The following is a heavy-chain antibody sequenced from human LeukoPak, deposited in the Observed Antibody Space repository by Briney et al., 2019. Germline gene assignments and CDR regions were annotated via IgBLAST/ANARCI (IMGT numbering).Heavy chain of an antibody. CDR2: ISWNSGSI. CDR1: GFTFDDYA. Sequence: GGSLRLSCAASGFTFDDYAMHWVRQAPGKGLEWVSGISWNSGSIGYADSVKGRFTISRDNAKNSLYLQMNSLRAEDTALYYCAKGNEDGDYYYYGMDVWGQGTTVTVSS. CDR3: AKGNEDGDYYYYGMDV. V-gene: IGHV3-9*01. D-gene: IGHD4-17*01. J-gene: IGHJ6*02.